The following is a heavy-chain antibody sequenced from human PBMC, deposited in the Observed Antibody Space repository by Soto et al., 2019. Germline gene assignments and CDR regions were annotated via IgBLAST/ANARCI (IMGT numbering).Heavy chain of an antibody. Sequence: PGGSLRLSCSASGFTFGAYAMSWVRKAPGKGLEWVGFIRNRGYGRTTEYAASVRGRFTISRDDSKSIAYLDMNSLQTEDTAVYYCVREGTGGDKLVSAQCWGQGTLGT. J-gene: IGHJ4*02. CDR3: VREGTGGDKLVSAQC. CDR1: GFTFGAYA. D-gene: IGHD6-13*01. V-gene: IGHV3-49*04. CDR2: IRNRGYGRTT.